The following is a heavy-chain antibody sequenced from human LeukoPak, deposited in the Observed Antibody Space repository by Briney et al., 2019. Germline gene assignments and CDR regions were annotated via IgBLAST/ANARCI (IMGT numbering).Heavy chain of an antibody. Sequence: VALVKVSCKSSGYTFTSYGISCVRQAPGQGLAWTGWISAYNGNTNYAQKLQGRVTMTTDTSTSTAYMELRSLRSDDTAVYYCARDAIDMVVPAVYYYYGMDVWGQGTTVTVSS. V-gene: IGHV1-18*01. CDR1: GYTFTSYG. CDR3: ARDAIDMVVPAVYYYYGMDV. J-gene: IGHJ6*02. D-gene: IGHD2-2*01. CDR2: ISAYNGNT.